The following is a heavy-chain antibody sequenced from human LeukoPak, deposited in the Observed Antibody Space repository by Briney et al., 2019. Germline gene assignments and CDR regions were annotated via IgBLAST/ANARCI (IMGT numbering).Heavy chain of an antibody. V-gene: IGHV3-23*01. CDR3: ARGSAWACHGVRCYPLDN. CDR2: ISGGGSHS. Sequence: GGSLRLSCAASGFTFPSYAMSWVRQAPGRRLGWIAAISGGGSHSWHADSVKGRFTISSDNSRDTLYLQMNSLRVGDTAVYYCARGSAWACHGVRCYPLDNWGQGALVTVSS. D-gene: IGHD2-8*01. J-gene: IGHJ4*02. CDR1: GFTFPSYA.